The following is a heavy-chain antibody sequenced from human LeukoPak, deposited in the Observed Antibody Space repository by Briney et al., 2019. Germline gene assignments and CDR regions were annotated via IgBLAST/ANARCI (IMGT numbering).Heavy chain of an antibody. Sequence: ASVKVSCKASGYTFTSYGISWVRQAPGQGLEWMGWISAYNGNTNYVQKLQGRVTMTTDTSTSTAYMELRSLRSDDTAVYYCARVPHCSGGSCYGHFDYWGQGTLVTVSS. D-gene: IGHD2-15*01. J-gene: IGHJ4*02. CDR3: ARVPHCSGGSCYGHFDY. CDR2: ISAYNGNT. CDR1: GYTFTSYG. V-gene: IGHV1-18*01.